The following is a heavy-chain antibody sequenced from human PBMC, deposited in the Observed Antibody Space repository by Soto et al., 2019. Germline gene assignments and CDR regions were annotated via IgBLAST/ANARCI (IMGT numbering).Heavy chain of an antibody. V-gene: IGHV3-30*03. CDR1: GFTFSISA. CDR2: ISYDGNSK. CDR3: ARERRSGTDLELDS. D-gene: IGHD1-1*01. J-gene: IGHJ4*02. Sequence: QAQVVESGGGVVQPGESLRLSCAVSGFTFSISAFPWVRQAPGQGLEWVAGISYDGNSKYYGDSVKGRFTITKENSQNTVYLEMNDLRHDYTAVYDWARERRSGTDLELDSWGQGTLVAVSS.